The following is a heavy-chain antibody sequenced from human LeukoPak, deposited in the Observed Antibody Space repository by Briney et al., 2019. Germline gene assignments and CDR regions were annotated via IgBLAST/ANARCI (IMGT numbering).Heavy chain of an antibody. CDR2: IYYRGNT. D-gene: IGHD3-22*01. CDR1: GGSISSSSYY. CDR3: AREGSITMIVVPIAGYFDY. J-gene: IGHJ4*02. Sequence: SETLSLTCTVSGGSISSSSYYWGWTRQPPGKGLEWIGGIYYRGNTYYNPSLKSRVTIPVDTSKNQFSLKLSSVTAADTAVYYCAREGSITMIVVPIAGYFDYWGQGTLVTVSS. V-gene: IGHV4-39*07.